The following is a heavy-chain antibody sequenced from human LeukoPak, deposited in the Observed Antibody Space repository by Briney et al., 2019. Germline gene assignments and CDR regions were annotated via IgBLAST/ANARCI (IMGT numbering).Heavy chain of an antibody. V-gene: IGHV4-59*08. D-gene: IGHD3-22*01. CDR1: GGSISSYY. CDR3: ARHESYYDSSGPVDY. J-gene: IGHJ4*02. Sequence: PSETLSLTCTVSGGSISSYYWSWIRQPPGKGLEWIGYIYYSGSTNYNPSLKSRVTISVDTSKNQFSLKLSSVTAADTAVYYCARHESYYDSSGPVDYWGQGTLVTVSS. CDR2: IYYSGST.